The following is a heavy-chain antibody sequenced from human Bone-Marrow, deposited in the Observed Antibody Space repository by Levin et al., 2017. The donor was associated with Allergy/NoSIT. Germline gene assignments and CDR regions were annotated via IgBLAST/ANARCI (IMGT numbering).Heavy chain of an antibody. CDR2: IKGDGSTT. Sequence: GESLKISCVASGFTFSSFWMHWVRQAPGKGLVWLSHIKGDGSTTTYADSVKGRFTISRDNAKNTLYLQMNSLSAEDTAVYYCVRDLYGRDDHWGQGTLVTVSS. CDR3: VRDLYGRDDH. CDR1: GFTFSSFW. J-gene: IGHJ4*02. D-gene: IGHD2-2*02. V-gene: IGHV3-74*03.